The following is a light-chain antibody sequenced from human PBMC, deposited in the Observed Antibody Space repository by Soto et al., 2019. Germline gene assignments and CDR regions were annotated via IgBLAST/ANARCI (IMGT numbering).Light chain of an antibody. CDR1: QSVSTY. CDR2: DAS. J-gene: IGKJ4*01. Sequence: EIVLTQFPATLSLSPGERATLSCRASQSVSTYVAWYQPKGGQAPRLLIYDASNRATGIPARFSGGGSGTDFTLTISNLEPEDFAVYFCQQRSNWRSTFGGGTKVDIK. CDR3: QQRSNWRST. V-gene: IGKV3-11*01.